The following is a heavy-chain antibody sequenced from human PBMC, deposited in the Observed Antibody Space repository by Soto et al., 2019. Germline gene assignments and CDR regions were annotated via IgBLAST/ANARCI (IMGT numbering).Heavy chain of an antibody. CDR3: ARFQNYCSGGSCYTSQGSFDI. CDR1: GYTFSEYD. V-gene: IGHV1-69*01. D-gene: IGHD2-15*01. CDR2: MIPIFGTA. J-gene: IGHJ3*02. Sequence: SVKVSFKASGYTFSEYDINWVRQATGQGLEWMGWMIPIFGTANYAQKFQGRVTITADESTSTAYMELSSLRSEDTAVYYCARFQNYCSGGSCYTSQGSFDIWGQGTMVIVSS.